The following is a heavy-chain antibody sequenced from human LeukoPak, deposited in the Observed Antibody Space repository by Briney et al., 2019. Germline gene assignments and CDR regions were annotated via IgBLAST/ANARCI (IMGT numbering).Heavy chain of an antibody. D-gene: IGHD3-16*01. V-gene: IGHV3-30*14. CDR3: ARSYDYVWGRSPGYFDN. CDR1: GFTFSSYA. Sequence: GGSLRLSCAASGFTFSSYAMHWVRQAPGKGLEWVAVISYDGSNKYYADSVKGRFTISRDNSKNTLYLQMITLRAEDTAVYYCARSYDYVWGRSPGYFDNWGQGTLVTVSS. CDR2: ISYDGSNK. J-gene: IGHJ4*02.